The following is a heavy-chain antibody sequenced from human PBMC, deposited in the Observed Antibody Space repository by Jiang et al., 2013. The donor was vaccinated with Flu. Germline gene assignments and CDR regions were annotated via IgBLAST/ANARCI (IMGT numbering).Heavy chain of an antibody. CDR2: ISYDGSDK. V-gene: IGHV3-30-3*01. D-gene: IGHD3-22*01. CDR1: GFTFSSYA. J-gene: IGHJ4*02. CDR3: ARPPYYYDSSGYLY. Sequence: VQLLESGGGVVQPGRSLRLSCAASGFTFSSYAMHWVRQAPGKGLEWVAVISYDGSDKYYADSVKGRFTISRDNSKNTLYLQMNSLRAEDTAVYYCARPPYYYDSSGYLYWGQGTLVTVSS.